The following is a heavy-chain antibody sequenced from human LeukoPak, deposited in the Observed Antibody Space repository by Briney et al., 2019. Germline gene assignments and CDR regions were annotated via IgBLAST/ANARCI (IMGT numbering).Heavy chain of an antibody. CDR3: ARRTVTNGWFRIDY. J-gene: IGHJ4*02. D-gene: IGHD6-19*01. CDR2: IYYSGST. CDR1: GGSFSGYY. V-gene: IGHV4-34*01. Sequence: SETLSLTCAVYGGSFSGYYWSWIRQPPGKGLEWIGSIYYSGSTDYNPSLKSRVTISVDTSKNEFSLKLSSVTAADTALYYCARRTVTNGWFRIDYWGQGSLVIVSS.